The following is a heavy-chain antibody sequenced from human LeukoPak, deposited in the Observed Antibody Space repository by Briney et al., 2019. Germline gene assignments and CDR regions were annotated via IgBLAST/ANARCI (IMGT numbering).Heavy chain of an antibody. CDR1: GYSISSGYY. CDR3: ARLTRSYFDY. Sequence: PSETLSLTCTVSGYSISSGYYWGWIRQPPGKGLEWIGTIYYSGSTYYNPFLKSRVTISVDTSKNQFSLKLSSLTAADTAIYYCARLTRSYFDYWGQGTLVTVSS. CDR2: IYYSGST. D-gene: IGHD4/OR15-4a*01. V-gene: IGHV4-38-2*02. J-gene: IGHJ4*02.